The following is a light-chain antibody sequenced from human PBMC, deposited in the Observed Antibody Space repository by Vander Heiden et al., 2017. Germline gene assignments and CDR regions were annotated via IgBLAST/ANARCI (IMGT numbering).Light chain of an antibody. CDR1: NVGSFG. V-gene: IGLV3-21*02. J-gene: IGLJ2*01. Sequence: SYVLTQPPSVSVAPGQTAHISCGGNNVGSFGVQWFQQRPGQAPVLVVYDDNGRPSGIPDRFSASGSGNTATLTITRVEAGDEADYHCQMWHTDSVIFGGGTKLTVL. CDR3: QMWHTDSVI. CDR2: DDN.